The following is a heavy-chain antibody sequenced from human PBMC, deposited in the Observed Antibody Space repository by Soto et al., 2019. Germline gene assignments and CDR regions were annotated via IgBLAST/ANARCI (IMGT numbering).Heavy chain of an antibody. V-gene: IGHV1-3*01. CDR2: INAGNGIP. CDR1: GYPFTAYA. CDR3: AEDSSWYYY. Sequence: ASVKVSCKASGYPFTAYAIHWVRQAPGQGLEWMGWINAGNGIPKYSQKFQDRVTITWDTSANIAYMELSSLRSEDTAVYYCAEDSSWYYYWGQGTRVTVSS. J-gene: IGHJ4*02. D-gene: IGHD3-22*01.